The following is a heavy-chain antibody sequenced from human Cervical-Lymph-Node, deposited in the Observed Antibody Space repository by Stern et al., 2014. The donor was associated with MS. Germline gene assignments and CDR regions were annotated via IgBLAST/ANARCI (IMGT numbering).Heavy chain of an antibody. V-gene: IGHV4-59*11. D-gene: IGHD3-9*01. CDR3: LAGRAGYPFDY. J-gene: IGHJ4*02. Sequence: QVQLVESGPGLVEPSETLSLTCSVFGGSIRNHYWTWIRQPPGKGLEWIANIHYSGSTHYNPSLKSRVTMSLDMSKSQVSLRLSSVTAADTAVYYCLAGRAGYPFDYWGQGSQVSVSS. CDR1: GGSIRNHY. CDR2: IHYSGST.